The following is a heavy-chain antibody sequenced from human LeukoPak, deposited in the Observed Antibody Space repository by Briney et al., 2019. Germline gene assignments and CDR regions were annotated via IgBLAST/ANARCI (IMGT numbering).Heavy chain of an antibody. CDR1: GGSISSYY. Sequence: PSETLSLTCTVSGGSISSYYWNWIRQPPGKGLEWIGYIYYSGSTNYNPSLRSRVTISVDTSKNQFSLKLSSVTAADTAVYYCARDMRSSSSWYSESYQYYYGMDVWGQGTTVTVSS. J-gene: IGHJ6*02. V-gene: IGHV4-59*01. CDR3: ARDMRSSSSWYSESYQYYYGMDV. D-gene: IGHD6-13*01. CDR2: IYYSGST.